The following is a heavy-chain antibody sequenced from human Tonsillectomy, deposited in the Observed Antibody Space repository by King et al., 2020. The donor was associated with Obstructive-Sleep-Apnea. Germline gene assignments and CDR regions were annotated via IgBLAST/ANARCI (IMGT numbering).Heavy chain of an antibody. Sequence: VQLVESGGGLVQPGRSLRLSCAASGFSFDDYAMHWVRQPPGKGLEWVSGINWNSGNIGYADSVKGRFTISRDNAKNSLYLQMNSLRAEDTALYYCVKDRAGGVPDAFDIWGQGTMVTVSS. CDR3: VKDRAGGVPDAFDI. CDR2: INWNSGNI. J-gene: IGHJ3*02. V-gene: IGHV3-9*01. CDR1: GFSFDDYA. D-gene: IGHD3-16*01.